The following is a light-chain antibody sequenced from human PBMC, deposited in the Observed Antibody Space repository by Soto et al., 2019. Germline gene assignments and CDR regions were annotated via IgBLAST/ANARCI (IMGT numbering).Light chain of an antibody. CDR2: GAS. J-gene: IGKJ1*01. CDR1: QNVSRN. Sequence: EIVMTQSPATLSVSPGERATISCRTSQNVSRNLAWYQQKPGQAPRLLIYGASTRATGIPARFSGSGSGTEFTLTISSLQSEDFAVYYCQQYNNWPWTFGQGTKVEIK. V-gene: IGKV3-15*01. CDR3: QQYNNWPWT.